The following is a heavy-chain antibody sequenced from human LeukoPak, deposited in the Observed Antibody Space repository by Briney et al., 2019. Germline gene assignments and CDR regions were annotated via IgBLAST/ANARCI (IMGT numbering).Heavy chain of an antibody. CDR2: ISAYNGNT. V-gene: IGHV1-18*01. CDR1: GYTFTSYG. CDR3: ARAYYDILTGYPQDAFDI. D-gene: IGHD3-9*01. J-gene: IGHJ3*02. Sequence: ASVKVSCKASGYTFTSYGISWVRQAPGQGLEWMGWISAYNGNTNYAQKLQGRVTMTTDTSTSTAYMELRSLRSVDTAVYYCARAYYDILTGYPQDAFDIWGQGTMVTVSS.